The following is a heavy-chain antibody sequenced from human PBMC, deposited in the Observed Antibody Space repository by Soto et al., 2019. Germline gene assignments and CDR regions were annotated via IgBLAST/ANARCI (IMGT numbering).Heavy chain of an antibody. Sequence: GGSLRLSCAASGFTFSSYAMHWVRQAPGKGLEWVAVISYDGSNKYYADSVKGRFTISRDNSKNTLYLQMNSLRAEDTAVYYCAREPPGGPRYFFPYWGRGTLDPVSS. CDR3: AREPPGGPRYFFPY. J-gene: IGHJ4*02. V-gene: IGHV3-30-3*01. CDR1: GFTFSSYA. CDR2: ISYDGSNK. D-gene: IGHD3-9*01.